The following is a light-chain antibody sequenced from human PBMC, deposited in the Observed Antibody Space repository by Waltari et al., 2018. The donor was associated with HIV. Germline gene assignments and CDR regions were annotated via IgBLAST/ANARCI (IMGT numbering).Light chain of an antibody. V-gene: IGLV1-40*01. CDR1: SSHIGPTFD. Sequence: QSVLTQPPSVSAAPGQRVPISCPGSSSHIGPTFDVPLYQLPPGSAPKLLIFANSNRPSGVPDRFSASKSVTSASLAISGLQPEDEAEYYCQSFDNSLNGYVFGTGTTVIVL. CDR3: QSFDNSLNGYV. J-gene: IGLJ1*01. CDR2: ANS.